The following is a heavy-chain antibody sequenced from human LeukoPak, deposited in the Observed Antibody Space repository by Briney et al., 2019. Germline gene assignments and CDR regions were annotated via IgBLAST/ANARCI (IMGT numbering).Heavy chain of an antibody. CDR3: AKSGGSIFGVIID. CDR2: ISGIGGST. CDR1: GFTFSSYA. D-gene: IGHD3-3*01. J-gene: IGHJ4*02. Sequence: GGSLRLSCAASGFTFSSYAMSWVHQAPGKGLDWVSAISGIGGSTYYADSVKGRFTISRDNSKNTLYLQMNSLRAEDTAIYYCAKSGGSIFGVIIDWGQGTLVTVSS. V-gene: IGHV3-23*01.